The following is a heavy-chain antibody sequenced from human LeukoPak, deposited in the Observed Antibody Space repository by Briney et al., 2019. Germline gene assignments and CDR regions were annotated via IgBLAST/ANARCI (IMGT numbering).Heavy chain of an antibody. J-gene: IGHJ4*02. D-gene: IGHD5-18*01. CDR2: INPSGGST. CDR1: GYTFTSYY. Sequence: ASVKVSCKASGYTFTSYYMHWVRQAPGQGLEWMGIINPSGGSTSYAQRFQGRVTMTRDTSTSTVYMELSSLRSEDTAVYYCARDSWGYGYFDYWGQGTLVTVSS. CDR3: ARDSWGYGYFDY. V-gene: IGHV1-46*01.